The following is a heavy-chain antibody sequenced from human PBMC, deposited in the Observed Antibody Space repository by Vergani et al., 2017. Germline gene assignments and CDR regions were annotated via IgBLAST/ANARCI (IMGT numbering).Heavy chain of an antibody. V-gene: IGHV3-30*02. D-gene: IGHD4-17*01. CDR2: IGYGGRIK. CDR1: GFSFNTYG. CDR3: AKDGRENSDYGYFDY. J-gene: IGHJ4*02. Sequence: QVQLVETGGGVVQPGGSLRLYCATSGFSFNTYGAHWVRQAPGKGLEWVAFIGYGGRIKYNVDSVKGRFTISRDTSKKTLSLQMRSLRADDTAVYYCAKDGRENSDYGYFDYWGQGTLVTVSS.